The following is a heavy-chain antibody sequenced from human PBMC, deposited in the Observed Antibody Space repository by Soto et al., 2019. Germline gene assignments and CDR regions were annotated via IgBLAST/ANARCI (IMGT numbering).Heavy chain of an antibody. CDR3: TTGAERNSNWYGKFAS. CDR1: GFTFNNFA. V-gene: IGHV3-23*01. J-gene: IGHJ4*02. CDR2: ISGGGSNT. Sequence: EVQLMESGGGLERPGGSLRLSCVAAGFTFNNFAMIWCRQAPGKGLELVSAISGGGSNTYYADSVKGRFTSSRDNSKNTVFLQMNSLRVEDTAVYYCTTGAERNSNWYGKFASWGQGTQVTVSS. D-gene: IGHD6-13*01.